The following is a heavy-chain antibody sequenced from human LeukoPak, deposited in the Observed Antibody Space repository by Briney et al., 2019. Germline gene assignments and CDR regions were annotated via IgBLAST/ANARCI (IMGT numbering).Heavy chain of an antibody. D-gene: IGHD2-2*01. J-gene: IGHJ4*02. CDR2: TRYGKSDI. CDR1: GFTFSNYG. CDR3: ARGTATHQYSFDY. V-gene: IGHV3-30*02. Sequence: GGSLRLSCAASGFTFSNYGMHWVRRAPGKGLEWVALTRYGKSDIYYVDSVKGRFTISRDNSKNILYLQMNSLRAEDTAVYFCARGTATHQYSFDYWGQGTLVTVSS.